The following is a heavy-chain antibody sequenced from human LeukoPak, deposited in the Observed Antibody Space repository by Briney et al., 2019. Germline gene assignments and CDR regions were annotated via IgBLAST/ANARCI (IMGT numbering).Heavy chain of an antibody. CDR1: GASINTSNFY. Sequence: SETLSLTCTVSGASINTSNFYWGWIRQPPGKGLESIGSVSHTGSTYSNPSLNSRVTISVDTSKNQFSLKLTSVTAADTAVYFFARQGTMTRGGYWLDPWGQGSLVTVSS. D-gene: IGHD3-10*01. J-gene: IGHJ5*02. CDR3: ARQGTMTRGGYWLDP. CDR2: VSHTGST. V-gene: IGHV4-39*01.